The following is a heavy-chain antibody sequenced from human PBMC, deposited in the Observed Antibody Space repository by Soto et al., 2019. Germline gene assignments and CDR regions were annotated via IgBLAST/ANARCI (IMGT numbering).Heavy chain of an antibody. CDR1: GYTFTSYA. V-gene: IGHV1-3*01. J-gene: IGHJ4*02. Sequence: ASVKVSCKASGYTFTSYAMHWVRQAPGQRLEWMGWINAGNGNTKYSQKFQGRVTITRDTSASTAYMELSSLRSEDTAVYYCARPGYCSSTRCDTAIDYWGQGTLVTVSS. CDR3: ARPGYCSSTRCDTAIDY. CDR2: INAGNGNT. D-gene: IGHD2-2*02.